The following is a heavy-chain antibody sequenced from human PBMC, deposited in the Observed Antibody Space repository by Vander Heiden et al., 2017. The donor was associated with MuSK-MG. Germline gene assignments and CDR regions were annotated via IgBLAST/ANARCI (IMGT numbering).Heavy chain of an antibody. CDR2: IYYSGST. CDR1: GGSISSGGDY. J-gene: IGHJ5*02. V-gene: IGHV4-31*03. CDR3: ARVHANNWFDP. Sequence: QVQLQESGPGLVKPPQNMSLPCTVPGGSISSGGDYWSWIRQHPGKGLEWIVYIYYSGSTYDNPSLKSRVTISVETAKNQFSMKLSPVTAADTAVYCCARVHANNWFDPRCHGTLVTVSS.